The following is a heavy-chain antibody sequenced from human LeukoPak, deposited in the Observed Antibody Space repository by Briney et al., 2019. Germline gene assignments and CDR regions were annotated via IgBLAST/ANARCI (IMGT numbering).Heavy chain of an antibody. D-gene: IGHD1-26*01. CDR3: ASTIVGANYYYYYYMDV. CDR1: GFTFSSYW. CDR2: IKQDGSEK. J-gene: IGHJ6*03. V-gene: IGHV3-7*01. Sequence: PGGSLRLSCAASGFTFSSYWMSWVRQAPGKELEWVANIKQDGSEKYYVDSMKGRFTISRDNAKNSLYLQMNSLRAEDTAVYYCASTIVGANYYYYYYMDVWGKGTTVTVSS.